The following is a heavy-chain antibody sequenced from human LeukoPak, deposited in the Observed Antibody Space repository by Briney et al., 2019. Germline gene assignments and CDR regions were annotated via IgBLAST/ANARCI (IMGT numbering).Heavy chain of an antibody. CDR2: ISKDGRKN. CDR3: ARDLLNYGSAYYDVGIFDS. J-gene: IGHJ4*02. CDR1: GFSFSTSG. Sequence: PGRSLRLSCEASGFSFSTSGVHWVRQAPGKGLEWMAVISKDGRKNHYADSVKGRFTIPRDNSKSTLFLQMNSLRPEDTAIYYCARDLLNYGSAYYDVGIFDSWGQGTLVTVSS. V-gene: IGHV3-30*04. D-gene: IGHD3-10*01.